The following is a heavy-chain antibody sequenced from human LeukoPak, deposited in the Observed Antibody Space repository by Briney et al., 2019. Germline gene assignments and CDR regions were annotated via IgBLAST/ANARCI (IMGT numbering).Heavy chain of an antibody. J-gene: IGHJ4*02. CDR3: AKGSAQYYFDS. CDR2: IIESGEST. CDR1: GFTFRSYG. D-gene: IGHD3-10*01. V-gene: IGHV3-23*01. Sequence: GRSLRLSCAASGFTFRSYGMHWVRQAPGKGLEWVSAIIESGESTYYTDSVKGRFTISRDNSKNTLYLQMNSLRAEDTAFYYCAKGSAQYYFDSWGQGTLVTVSS.